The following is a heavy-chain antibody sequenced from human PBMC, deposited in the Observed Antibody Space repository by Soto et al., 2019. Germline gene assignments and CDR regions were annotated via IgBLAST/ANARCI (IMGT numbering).Heavy chain of an antibody. D-gene: IGHD6-25*01. Sequence: SETLSLTCNVSGSPISSYYWSWFRQPPGQGLEWVGYIYYTGTTTYNPSLRSRVAISVAASKSQFSLALRSVTAAAPAVYYCASPHGGSSGWDNWFDPWGQGPLVTVSS. CDR3: ASPHGGSSGWDNWFDP. J-gene: IGHJ5*02. V-gene: IGHV4-59*08. CDR1: GSPISSYY. CDR2: IYYTGTT.